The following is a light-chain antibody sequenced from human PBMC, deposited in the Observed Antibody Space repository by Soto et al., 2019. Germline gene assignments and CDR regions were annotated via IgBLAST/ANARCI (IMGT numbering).Light chain of an antibody. J-gene: IGKJ1*01. CDR1: QSVSSSY. CDR2: GAS. Sequence: EIVLTQSPGTLSLSPGERATLSCWASQSVSSSYLAWYQQKPGQAPRLLIYGASSRATGIPDRFSGSVSGTDFTLTISRLEPEDFAVYYCQQYGSSPWTFGQGTKVEIK. V-gene: IGKV3-20*01. CDR3: QQYGSSPWT.